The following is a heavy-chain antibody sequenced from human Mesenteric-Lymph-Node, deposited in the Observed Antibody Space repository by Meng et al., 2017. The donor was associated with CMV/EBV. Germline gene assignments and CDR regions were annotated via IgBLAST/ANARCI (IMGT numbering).Heavy chain of an antibody. CDR3: ARDLTGVDAFDI. Sequence: GSLRLSCTVSGGTVSSGSYYWSWIRQPPGKGLEWIGYIYYSGSTKYNPSLKSRVTMSVDTSKNQFSLKLSSVTAADTAVYYCARDLTGVDAFDIWGQGTMVTVSS. CDR1: GGTVSSGSYY. V-gene: IGHV4-61*01. CDR2: IYYSGST. D-gene: IGHD7-27*01. J-gene: IGHJ3*02.